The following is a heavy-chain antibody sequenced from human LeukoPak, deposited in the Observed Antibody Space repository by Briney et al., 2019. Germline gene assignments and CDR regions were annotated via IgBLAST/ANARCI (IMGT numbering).Heavy chain of an antibody. J-gene: IGHJ4*02. Sequence: GGSLRLSCAASGFIFSSYSMNWVRQAPGKGLEWVSYISSSSSTIYYADSVKGRFTISRDNAKNSLYLQMNSLRDEDTAVYYCARLGYCSSTSCYTDYWGQGTLVTVSS. D-gene: IGHD2-2*02. V-gene: IGHV3-48*02. CDR1: GFIFSSYS. CDR2: ISSSSSTI. CDR3: ARLGYCSSTSCYTDY.